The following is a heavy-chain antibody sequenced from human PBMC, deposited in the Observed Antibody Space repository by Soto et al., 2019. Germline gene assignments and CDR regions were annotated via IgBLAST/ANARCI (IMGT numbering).Heavy chain of an antibody. J-gene: IGHJ4*02. CDR3: AKDYYDSSGYYYEGYYFDY. CDR1: GFTFSSYA. Sequence: GGSLRLSCAASGFTFSSYAMSWVRQAPGKGLEWVSAISGSGGSTYYADSVKGRFTISRDNAKNTLYLQMNSLRAEDTAVYYCAKDYYDSSGYYYEGYYFDYWGQGTLVTVSS. V-gene: IGHV3-23*01. D-gene: IGHD3-22*01. CDR2: ISGSGGST.